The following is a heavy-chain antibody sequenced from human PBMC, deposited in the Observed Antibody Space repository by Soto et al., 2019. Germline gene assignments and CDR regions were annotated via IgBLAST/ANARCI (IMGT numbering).Heavy chain of an antibody. CDR2: IGAYNGNT. CDR3: ARDLVATVTRWGHWYFEL. D-gene: IGHD4-17*01. CDR1: GYTFTSYG. Sequence: QVQLVQSGAEVKKPVASVKVSCKTSGYTFTSYGLSWVRQAPGQGLEWMGWIGAYNGNTNYAQKLQVRVTMTTDTATRTAYMELRSLRSVDKAVYYCARDLVATVTRWGHWYFELRGRGTLATVSS. V-gene: IGHV1-18*01. J-gene: IGHJ2*01.